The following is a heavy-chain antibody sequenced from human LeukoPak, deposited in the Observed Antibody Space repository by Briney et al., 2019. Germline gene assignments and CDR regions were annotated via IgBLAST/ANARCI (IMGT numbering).Heavy chain of an antibody. CDR1: GGSFSGYY. V-gene: IGHV4-31*11. Sequence: SETLSLTCAVYGGSFSGYYWSWIRQHPGKGLEWIGYIYYSGSTYYNPSLKSRVTISVDTSKNQFSLKLSSVTAADTAVYYCARAVGYYFDYWGRGTLVTVSS. J-gene: IGHJ4*02. CDR3: ARAVGYYFDY. D-gene: IGHD4-23*01. CDR2: IYYSGST.